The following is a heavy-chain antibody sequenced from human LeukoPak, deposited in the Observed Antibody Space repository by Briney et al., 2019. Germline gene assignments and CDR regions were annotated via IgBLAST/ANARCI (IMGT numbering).Heavy chain of an antibody. V-gene: IGHV3-7*01. CDR3: ASFDWNYFDY. D-gene: IGHD3-9*01. Sequence: GGSLRLSCAASGFIFSDYWMSWVRQAPGKGLEWLANIKQDGGEKYYVDSVKGRFTISRDNAKNSLYLQMNSLRAEDTAVYYCASFDWNYFDYWGQGTLVTVSS. J-gene: IGHJ4*02. CDR2: IKQDGGEK. CDR1: GFIFSDYW.